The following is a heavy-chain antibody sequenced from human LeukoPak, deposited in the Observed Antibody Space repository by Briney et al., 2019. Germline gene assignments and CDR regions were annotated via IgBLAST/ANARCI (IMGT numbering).Heavy chain of an antibody. CDR3: ARQDYGDYRI. V-gene: IGHV3-7*01. D-gene: IGHD4-17*01. Sequence: GGSLRLSCAASGFTFSNYWMSWVRQAPGKGLEWVANIKQDGRAQYYVDSMRGRFTISRDNAKNSLYLQMNSLRAEDTAVYYCARQDYGDYRIWGQGTMVTVSS. CDR2: IKQDGRAQ. CDR1: GFTFSNYW. J-gene: IGHJ3*02.